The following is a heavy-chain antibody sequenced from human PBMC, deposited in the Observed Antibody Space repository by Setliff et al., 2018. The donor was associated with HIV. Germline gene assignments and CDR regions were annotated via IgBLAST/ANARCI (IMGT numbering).Heavy chain of an antibody. Sequence: SLKISCAASEFTFINTWMSWVRQAPGKGLEWVGRIKSKTDGGTTDYTAPVKGRFSISRDDSKNTLYLQMNSLKTEDTAVYYCTTFSSGYSTDGVDYWGRGTLVTAPQ. D-gene: IGHD6-13*01. CDR3: TTFSSGYSTDGVDY. J-gene: IGHJ4*02. V-gene: IGHV3-15*01. CDR1: EFTFINTW. CDR2: IKSKTDGGTT.